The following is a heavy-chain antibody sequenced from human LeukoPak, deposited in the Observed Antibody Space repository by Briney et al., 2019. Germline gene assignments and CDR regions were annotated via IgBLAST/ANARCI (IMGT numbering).Heavy chain of an antibody. D-gene: IGHD5-24*01. CDR2: ISGSGGST. J-gene: IGHJ3*02. Sequence: QAGGSLRLSCAASGFTFSSYAMSWVRQAPGKGLEWVSAISGSGGSTYYADSVKGRFTISRDNSKNTLYLQMNSLRAEDTAVYYCAKANRDGYNGNDAFDIWGQGTMVTVSS. CDR1: GFTFSSYA. CDR3: AKANRDGYNGNDAFDI. V-gene: IGHV3-23*01.